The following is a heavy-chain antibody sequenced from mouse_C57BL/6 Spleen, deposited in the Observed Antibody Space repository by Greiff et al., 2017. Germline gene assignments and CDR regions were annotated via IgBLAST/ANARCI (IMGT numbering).Heavy chain of an antibody. J-gene: IGHJ4*01. CDR2: IYPGDGDT. CDR3: ARSGGSRAMDY. V-gene: IGHV1-80*01. Sequence: QVQLQQSGAELVKPGASVKISCKASGYAFSSSWMNWVKQRPGKGLEWIGQIYPGDGDTNYNGKFKGKATLTADKSSSTAYMQLSSLTSEDSAVYFCARSGGSRAMDYWGQGTSVTVSS. CDR1: GYAFSSSW. D-gene: IGHD1-1*01.